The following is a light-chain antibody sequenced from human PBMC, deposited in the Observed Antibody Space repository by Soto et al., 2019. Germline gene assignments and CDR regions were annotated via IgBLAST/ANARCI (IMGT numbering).Light chain of an antibody. J-gene: IGKJ1*01. CDR1: QSVLYSSNNKNY. CDR3: QQYYSTPWT. CDR2: WAS. Sequence: DIVMTQSPDSLAVSLGERATINCKSSQSVLYSSNNKNYLAWYQQKPGQPPKLLIYWASTRESGVPDRCSGSGTGTDFNITVSSLQDEDVAVYYCQQYYSTPWTFGQGTKVEIK. V-gene: IGKV4-1*01.